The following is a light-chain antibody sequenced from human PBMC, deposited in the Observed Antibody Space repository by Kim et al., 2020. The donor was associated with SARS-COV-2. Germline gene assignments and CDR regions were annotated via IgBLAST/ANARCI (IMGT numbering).Light chain of an antibody. CDR3: NSRGSNDNVL. J-gene: IGLJ2*01. V-gene: IGLV3-19*01. Sequence: ALGHTVRITCQGDSLRSYYATWYQQKPGQAPIVVIYGKNNRPSGIPDRFSGSSSGDTASLTITGTQAGDEADYYCNSRGSNDNVLFGGGTQLTVL. CDR1: SLRSYY. CDR2: GKN.